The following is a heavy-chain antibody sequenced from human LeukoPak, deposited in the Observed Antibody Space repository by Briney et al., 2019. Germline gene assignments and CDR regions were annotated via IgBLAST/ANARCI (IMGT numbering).Heavy chain of an antibody. CDR2: INPNNGAT. CDR1: GYXFTGYY. J-gene: IGHJ4*02. Sequence: ASVTVSCRASGYXFTGYYIHWVRQAPGQGLEWMGWINPNNGATDYAQNFQGRVTMTRDTSISTAYMELSRLRSDDTAVYYCARGTGRGYNFGYWGQGTLVTVSS. V-gene: IGHV1-2*02. CDR3: ARGTGRGYNFGY. D-gene: IGHD2-8*02.